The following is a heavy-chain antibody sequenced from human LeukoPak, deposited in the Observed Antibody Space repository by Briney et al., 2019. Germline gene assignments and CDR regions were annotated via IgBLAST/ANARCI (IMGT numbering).Heavy chain of an antibody. Sequence: GGSLRLSCAASGFTFSNYAMSWVRQAPGKGLEWVSFIHIAGGTYYAGSVRGRFTISRDNPRNTLYLQMNSLRLEDTAVYYCAKDLRPDGAYDLDTWGQGALVTVSS. D-gene: IGHD5-12*01. CDR3: AKDLRPDGAYDLDT. V-gene: IGHV3-23*01. CDR2: IHIAGGT. J-gene: IGHJ4*02. CDR1: GFTFSNYA.